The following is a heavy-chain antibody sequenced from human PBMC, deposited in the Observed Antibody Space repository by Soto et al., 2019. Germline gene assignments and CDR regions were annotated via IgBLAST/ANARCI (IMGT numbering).Heavy chain of an antibody. CDR2: VSGSGGST. V-gene: IGHV3-23*01. Sequence: GGSLRLSCAASGFTFSSYAMSWVRQTPGKGLEWVSGVSGSGGSTYYADSVKGRFTISRDNSKNTLYLQMNSLRADDTAVYYCLTWSSGTPDYWGQGTLVTVSS. CDR3: LTWSSGTPDY. J-gene: IGHJ4*02. D-gene: IGHD2-8*02. CDR1: GFTFSSYA.